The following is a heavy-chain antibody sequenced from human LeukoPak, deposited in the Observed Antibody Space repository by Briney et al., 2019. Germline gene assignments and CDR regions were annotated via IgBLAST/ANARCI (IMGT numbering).Heavy chain of an antibody. CDR1: GIMFSGYW. CDR3: ASDGGPFDH. Sequence: GGSLRLSCTASGIMFSGYWMSWVRQAPGKGLEWVANIKQQGAERYYVDSVKGRFTISRDDAKKSVYLQMNSLRAEDTAVYFCASDGGPFDHWGQGILVTVAS. V-gene: IGHV3-7*01. J-gene: IGHJ4*02. CDR2: IKQQGAER. D-gene: IGHD3-16*01.